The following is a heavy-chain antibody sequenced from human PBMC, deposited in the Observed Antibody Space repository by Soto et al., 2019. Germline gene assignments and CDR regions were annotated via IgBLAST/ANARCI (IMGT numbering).Heavy chain of an antibody. CDR1: GFTFSSYA. V-gene: IGHV3-30-3*01. Sequence: GGSQRLSCAASGFTFSSYAMHWVRQAPGKGLEWVAVISYDGSNKYYADSVKGRFTISRDNSKNTLYLQMNSLRAEDTAVYYCARDCGYSGYGDKRRGIPWFDPWGQGTLVTVSS. CDR3: ARDCGYSGYGDKRRGIPWFDP. CDR2: ISYDGSNK. D-gene: IGHD5-12*01. J-gene: IGHJ5*02.